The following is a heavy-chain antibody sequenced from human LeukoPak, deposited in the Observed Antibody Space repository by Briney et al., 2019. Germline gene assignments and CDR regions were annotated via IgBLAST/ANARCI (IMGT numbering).Heavy chain of an antibody. D-gene: IGHD3-22*01. Sequence: GGSLRLSCAASGFTFSSYSMNWVRQAPGKGLEWVSSISSSSSYIYYADSVKGRFTISRDNSKNMLYLQMNSLRAEDTALYYCAKDADISVELVVITSFDSWGQGTLVTVSS. J-gene: IGHJ5*01. CDR2: ISSSSSYI. V-gene: IGHV3-21*04. CDR1: GFTFSSYS. CDR3: AKDADISVELVVITSFDS.